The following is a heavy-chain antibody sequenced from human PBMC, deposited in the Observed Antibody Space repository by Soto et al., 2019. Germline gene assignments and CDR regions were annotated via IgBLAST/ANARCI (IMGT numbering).Heavy chain of an antibody. CDR1: GYTFTSYA. CDR2: INAGNGNT. V-gene: IGHV1-3*01. J-gene: IGHJ5*02. D-gene: IGHD4-17*01. Sequence: VASVKVSCKASGYTFTSYAMHWVRQAPGQRLEWMGWINAGNGNTNYAQKLQGRVTMTTDTSTSTAYMELRSLRSDDTAVYYCARDREMSTVTTVWFDPWGQGTPVTVSS. CDR3: ARDREMSTVTTVWFDP.